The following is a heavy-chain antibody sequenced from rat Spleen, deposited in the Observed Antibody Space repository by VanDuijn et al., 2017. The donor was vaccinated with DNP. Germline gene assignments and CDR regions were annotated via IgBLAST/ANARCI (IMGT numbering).Heavy chain of an antibody. CDR2: IWNNGGT. CDR1: GFSLTSNS. CDR3: ARLRDSGAHYYPMDA. Sequence: QVQLKESGPGLVQPSQTLSLTCTVAGFSLTSNSVHWVRQPPGKGLEWMGVIWNNGGTRYNSVLKSRLSISKDTSKSQVFLKMNSLQTEDTAMYFCARLRDSGAHYYPMDAWGQGTSVTVSS. D-gene: IGHD3-1*01. V-gene: IGHV2-41*01. J-gene: IGHJ4*01.